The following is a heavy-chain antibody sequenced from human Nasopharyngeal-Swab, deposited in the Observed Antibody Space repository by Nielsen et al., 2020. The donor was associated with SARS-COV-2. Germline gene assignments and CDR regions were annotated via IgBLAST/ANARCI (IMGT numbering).Heavy chain of an antibody. CDR3: ARHLSDVGSPMVPWFDP. CDR2: MYHSGHT. Sequence: SETLSLTCAISGDSVTSYYWGWIRQPPGKGLEWIGSMYHSGHTYHNLSLKSRVTISVDTSKNQVSLNLTSVTAADTAVYYCARHLSDVGSPMVPWFDPWGQGTLVTVSS. V-gene: IGHV4-38-2*01. CDR1: GDSVTSYY. D-gene: IGHD3-10*01. J-gene: IGHJ5*02.